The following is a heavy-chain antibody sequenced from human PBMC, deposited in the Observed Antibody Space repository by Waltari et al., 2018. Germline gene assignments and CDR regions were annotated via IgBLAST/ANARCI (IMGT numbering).Heavy chain of an antibody. V-gene: IGHV3-74*01. CDR2: INSDGSST. Sequence: EVQLVESGGGLVQPGGSLRLSCAAYGFTFSSYWIHWVRQAPGKGVVWVSRINSDGSSTSYADSVKGRFTLSRDTSKNSLSLQMSSLRVEDSAVYYCVRGRRDAYNSPPYYFDLWGRGTLVTVSS. CDR3: VRGRRDAYNSPPYYFDL. J-gene: IGHJ2*01. D-gene: IGHD1-1*01. CDR1: GFTFSSYW.